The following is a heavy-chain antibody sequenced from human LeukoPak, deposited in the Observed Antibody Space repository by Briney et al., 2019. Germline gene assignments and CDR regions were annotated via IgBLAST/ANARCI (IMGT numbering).Heavy chain of an antibody. V-gene: IGHV4-30-2*01. CDR3: AHLRRIPIFGLLIGCLFDF. CDR2: IYHSGST. CDR1: GCAISSGGYS. D-gene: IGHD3-3*01. Sequence: PSQALSLTCDVSGCAISSGGYSWSWIRQPPGKGLEWIGYIYHSGSTYYNPSLKSRVTISVDRSKNQFSLKLSSVTAADTAVYYCAHLRRIPIFGLLIGCLFDFWGQGTLVTVSS. J-gene: IGHJ4*02.